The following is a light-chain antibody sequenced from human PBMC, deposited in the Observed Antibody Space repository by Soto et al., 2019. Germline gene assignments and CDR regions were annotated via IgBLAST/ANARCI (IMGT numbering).Light chain of an antibody. V-gene: IGLV2-14*01. CDR3: SSYTSSSTYV. CDR2: EVS. Sequence: QSSLTQPASLSWSPGQSITISCTGTSSDVGGYNYVSWYQQHPGKAPKLVIYEVSNRPSGVSNRFSGSKSGNTASLTISGLQAEDEADYYCSSYTSSSTYVFGTGTKVTVL. J-gene: IGLJ1*01. CDR1: SSDVGGYNY.